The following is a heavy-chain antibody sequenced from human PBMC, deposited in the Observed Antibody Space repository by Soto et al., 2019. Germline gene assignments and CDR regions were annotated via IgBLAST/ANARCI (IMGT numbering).Heavy chain of an antibody. CDR1: GFTFSSYG. Sequence: PGGSLRLSCAASGFTFSSYGMHWVRQAPGKGLEWVAVIWYDGSTIYYADSVEGRFTISRDNAKNSLYLQMNSLRAEDTAVYYWARDDSSIVVVPAAIPDAFDIWGQGTMVTVSS. CDR2: IWYDGSTI. D-gene: IGHD2-2*02. V-gene: IGHV3-33*01. CDR3: ARDDSSIVVVPAAIPDAFDI. J-gene: IGHJ3*02.